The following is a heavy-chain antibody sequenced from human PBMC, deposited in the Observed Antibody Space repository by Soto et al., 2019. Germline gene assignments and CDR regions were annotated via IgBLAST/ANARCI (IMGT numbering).Heavy chain of an antibody. CDR3: ARERGSGSYFKDAFDI. V-gene: IGHV1-69*01. CDR1: GGTFSSYA. CDR2: IIPIFGTA. Sequence: SVTVSFTASGGTFSSYAISWVRQAPGQGLEWMGGIIPIFGTANYAQKFQGRVTITADESTSTAYMELSSLRSEDTAVYYCARERGSGSYFKDAFDIWGQGTMV. J-gene: IGHJ3*02. D-gene: IGHD3-10*01.